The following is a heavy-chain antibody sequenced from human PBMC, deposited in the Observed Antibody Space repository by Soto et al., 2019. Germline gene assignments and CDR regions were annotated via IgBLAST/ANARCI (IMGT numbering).Heavy chain of an antibody. CDR3: ARALTGYGMDV. CDR2: ITTYNGNT. CDR1: RYIFTNYG. Sequence: QVQLVQSGVEVREPGASVKVSCKAVRYIFTNYGVSWVRQAPGQGLEWMGWITTYNGNTEYAQKFQGRGTMTTDASTSTAYMELGSPRSDDTAIYYCARALTGYGMDVWGQGTTVTVSS. J-gene: IGHJ6*02. V-gene: IGHV1-18*01.